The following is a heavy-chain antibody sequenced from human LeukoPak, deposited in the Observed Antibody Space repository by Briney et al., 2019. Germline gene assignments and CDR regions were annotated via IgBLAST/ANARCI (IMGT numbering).Heavy chain of an antibody. D-gene: IGHD6-13*01. Sequence: GRSLRLSCAASGFTFDDYAMHWVRQAPGKGLEWVSGISWNSGSIGYADSVKSRFTISSDNAKNSLYLQMNSLRAEDTALYYCAKAPALYSSSWYYFDYWGQGTLVTVSS. CDR2: ISWNSGSI. CDR1: GFTFDDYA. V-gene: IGHV3-9*01. CDR3: AKAPALYSSSWYYFDY. J-gene: IGHJ4*02.